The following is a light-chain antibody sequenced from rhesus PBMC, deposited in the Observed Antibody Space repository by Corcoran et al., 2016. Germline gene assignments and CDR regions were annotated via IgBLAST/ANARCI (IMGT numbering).Light chain of an antibody. CDR3: AAWDTGLSGYI. CDR1: TSNIGSNS. Sequence: QSVLTQPPSASEAARKSVTISCSGSTSNIGSNSVSWYQQFPGTATKVLIYSDYQRPSGVSARFSGSKSGTSASLAISWLQTADEADYYCAAWDTGLSGYIFGAGTRLTVL. J-gene: IGLJ1*01. CDR2: SDY. V-gene: IGLV1-60*01.